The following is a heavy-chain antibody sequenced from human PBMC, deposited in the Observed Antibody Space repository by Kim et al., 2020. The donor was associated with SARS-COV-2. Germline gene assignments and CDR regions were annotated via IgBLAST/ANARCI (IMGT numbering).Heavy chain of an antibody. D-gene: IGHD6-19*01. CDR2: IYYSGGA. J-gene: IGHJ5*01. CDR3: ARNAGGKQWLVLGVRGFDS. V-gene: IGHV4-39*01. CDR1: GGSITSYSYY. Sequence: SETLSLTCTVAGGSITSYSYYWGWIRQPPGKGLEWIGSIYYSGGAYSNPSLNSRGTISVDTSKNQFSRKLTSVTAADTAVYYCARNAGGKQWLVLGVRGFDSWGQGTLVTVSS.